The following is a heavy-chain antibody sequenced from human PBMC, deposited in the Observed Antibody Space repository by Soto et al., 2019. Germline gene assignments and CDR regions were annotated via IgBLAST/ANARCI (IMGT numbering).Heavy chain of an antibody. V-gene: IGHV1-24*01. J-gene: IGHJ4*02. CDR2: FDPEDGET. Sequence: GASVKVSCKVSGYTLTELSMHWVRQAPGKGLEWMGGFDPEDGETIYAQKFQGRVTMTEDTSTDTAYMELSSLRSEDTAVYYCATVLAGYSPYYFDYWGQGTLVTVSS. D-gene: IGHD6-13*01. CDR3: ATVLAGYSPYYFDY. CDR1: GYTLTELS.